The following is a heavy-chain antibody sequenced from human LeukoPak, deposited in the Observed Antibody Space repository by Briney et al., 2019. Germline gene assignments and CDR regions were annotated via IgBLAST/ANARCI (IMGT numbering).Heavy chain of an antibody. CDR1: GFTFSSYG. V-gene: IGHV3-30*18. D-gene: IGHD4-17*01. J-gene: IGHJ5*02. CDR2: ISYDGSNK. Sequence: GGSLRLSCAASGFTFSSYGMHWVRQAPGKGLEWVAVISYDGSNKYYADSVKGRFTISRDNSKNTLYLQMNSLRAEDTAVYYCAKDLTVTPPGGFDPWGQGTLVTVSS. CDR3: AKDLTVTPPGGFDP.